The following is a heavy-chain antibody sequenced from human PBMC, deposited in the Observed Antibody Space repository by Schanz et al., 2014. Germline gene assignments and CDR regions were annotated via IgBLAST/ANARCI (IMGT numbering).Heavy chain of an antibody. CDR3: ARELGGSGSFYPHYGLDV. Sequence: EVRLVESGGDLVQPGGSLRLSCAASGLSVTNNYMTWVRPAPGKGLEWVSILYAGGLTFYAESVKGRITISRDNSKNTLSLQMNSLRAEHSGVYYCARELGGSGSFYPHYGLDVWGQGTTVTVSS. J-gene: IGHJ6*02. D-gene: IGHD3-10*01. CDR2: LYAGGLT. V-gene: IGHV3-66*01. CDR1: GLSVTNNY.